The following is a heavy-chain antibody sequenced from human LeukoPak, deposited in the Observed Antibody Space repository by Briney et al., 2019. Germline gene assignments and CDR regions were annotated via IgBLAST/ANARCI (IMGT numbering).Heavy chain of an antibody. CDR2: IYSGGST. J-gene: IGHJ4*02. Sequence: GGSLRLSCAASGFTVSSNYMSWVRQAPGKGLEWVSVIYSGGSTYYADSVKGRFTISRDNSKNTLYLQMNSLRAEDTAVYYCARVGLIAAAGTFDYWGQGTLVTVSS. V-gene: IGHV3-66*02. D-gene: IGHD6-13*01. CDR3: ARVGLIAAAGTFDY. CDR1: GFTVSSNY.